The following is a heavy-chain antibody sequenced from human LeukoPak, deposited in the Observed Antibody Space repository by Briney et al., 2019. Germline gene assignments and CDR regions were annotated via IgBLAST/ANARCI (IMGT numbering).Heavy chain of an antibody. J-gene: IGHJ3*02. CDR1: GGSISSGGYY. CDR3: ARTRLMVRGPNGAFDI. V-gene: IGHV4-31*03. CDR2: IYYSGST. D-gene: IGHD3-10*01. Sequence: SETLSLTCTVSGGSISSGGYYWSWIRQHPGKGLEWIGYIYYSGSTYYNPSLKSRVTISVDTSKNQFPLKLSSVTAADTAVYYCARTRLMVRGPNGAFDIWGQGTMVTASS.